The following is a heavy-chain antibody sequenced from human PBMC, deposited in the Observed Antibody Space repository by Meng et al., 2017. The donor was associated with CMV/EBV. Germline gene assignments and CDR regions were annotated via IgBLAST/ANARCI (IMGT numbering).Heavy chain of an antibody. CDR2: IYTSGRT. Sequence: QDTGPVLVKPCEPLALSCTVSVGSISTYYWSWIRQPAGKGLEWIGRIYTSGRTHYHPSLQSRVTMSVDTSKNQFSLKLSSVTAADTAVYYCARGSYYRYVIDYWGQGTLVTVSS. D-gene: IGHD2-21*01. V-gene: IGHV4-4*07. CDR1: VGSISTYY. CDR3: ARGSYYRYVIDY. J-gene: IGHJ4*02.